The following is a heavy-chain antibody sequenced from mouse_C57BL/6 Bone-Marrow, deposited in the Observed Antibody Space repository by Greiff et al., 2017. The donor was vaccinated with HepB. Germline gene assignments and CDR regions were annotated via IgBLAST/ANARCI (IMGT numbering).Heavy chain of an antibody. V-gene: IGHV1-80*01. CDR1: GYAFSSYW. J-gene: IGHJ1*03. D-gene: IGHD2-10*01. Sequence: VKLVESGAELVKPGASVKISCKASGYAFSSYWMNWVKQRPGKGLEWIGQIYPGDGDTNYNGKFKGKATLTADKSSSTAYMQLSSLTSEDSAVYFCARPTNCYWYFDVWGTGTTVTVSS. CDR3: ARPTNCYWYFDV. CDR2: IYPGDGDT.